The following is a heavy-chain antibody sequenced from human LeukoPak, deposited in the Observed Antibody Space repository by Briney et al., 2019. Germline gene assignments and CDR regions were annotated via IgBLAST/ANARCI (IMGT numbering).Heavy chain of an antibody. CDR3: ARDPICSSTSCYTGRYYYYYMDV. Sequence: ASVNVSCKASGYTFTSYGISWVRQAPGQGLEWMGWISAYNGNTNYAQKLQGRVTITTDTSTSTAYMELRSLRSDDTAVYYCARDPICSSTSCYTGRYYYYYMDVWGKGTTVTVSS. CDR1: GYTFTSYG. V-gene: IGHV1-18*01. D-gene: IGHD2-2*02. J-gene: IGHJ6*03. CDR2: ISAYNGNT.